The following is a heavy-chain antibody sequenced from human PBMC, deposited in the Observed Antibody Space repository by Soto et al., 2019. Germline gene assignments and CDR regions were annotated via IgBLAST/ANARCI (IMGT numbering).Heavy chain of an antibody. J-gene: IGHJ3*02. Sequence: QVQLQQWGAGLLKPSETLSLTCAVYGGSFSGYYWSWIRQPPGKGLEWIGEINHSGSTNYNPSLKIRVTISVDTSKNQFSLKLSSVTAADTAVYYCARGPIAVAGNAFDIWGQGTMVTVSS. CDR1: GGSFSGYY. CDR3: ARGPIAVAGNAFDI. CDR2: INHSGST. D-gene: IGHD6-19*01. V-gene: IGHV4-34*01.